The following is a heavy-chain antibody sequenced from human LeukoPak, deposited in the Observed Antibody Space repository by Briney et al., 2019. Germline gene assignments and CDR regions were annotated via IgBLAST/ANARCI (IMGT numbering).Heavy chain of an antibody. CDR3: AKPHGGTYYFDY. J-gene: IGHJ4*02. Sequence: GGSLRLSCAASGFTFSGYAMNWVRQAPGKGLEWVSAISGSGGSTYYADSVKGRFTISRDNSKNTLYLQMNSLRAEDTAVYYCAKPHGGTYYFDYWGQGTLVTVSS. CDR1: GFTFSGYA. V-gene: IGHV3-23*01. D-gene: IGHD1-14*01. CDR2: ISGSGGST.